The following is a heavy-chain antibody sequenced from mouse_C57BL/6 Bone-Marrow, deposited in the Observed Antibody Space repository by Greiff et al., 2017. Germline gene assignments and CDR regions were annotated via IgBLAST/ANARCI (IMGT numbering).Heavy chain of an antibody. D-gene: IGHD2-12*01. CDR1: GYTFTSYW. J-gene: IGHJ4*01. CDR2: IHPSDSDT. Sequence: QVQLQQPGAELVKPGASVKVSCKASGYTFTSYWMHWVKQRPGQGLEWIGRIHPSDSDTNYNQKFKGKATLPVDKSYSTAYMQLSSLTSEDSAVYYCAIWYYRGGNYAMDYWGQGTSVTVSA. V-gene: IGHV1-74*01. CDR3: AIWYYRGGNYAMDY.